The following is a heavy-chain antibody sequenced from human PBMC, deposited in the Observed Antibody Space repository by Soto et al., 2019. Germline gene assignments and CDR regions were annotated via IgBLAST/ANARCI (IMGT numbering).Heavy chain of an antibody. CDR2: IYSDGTT. D-gene: IGHD2-15*01. CDR1: GFVVRNTY. V-gene: IGHV3-53*01. CDR3: ARDCSGGSCYPALGA. Sequence: EVHLVESGGGLIQPGGSLTLSCAASGFVVRNTYMSWVRQAPGRGLEWVSFIYSDGTTCYADSVKGRFTISRDTSKNTLSLQMNSLRAEDTAVYYCARDCSGGSCYPALGAWGQGTLVTVSS. J-gene: IGHJ5*02.